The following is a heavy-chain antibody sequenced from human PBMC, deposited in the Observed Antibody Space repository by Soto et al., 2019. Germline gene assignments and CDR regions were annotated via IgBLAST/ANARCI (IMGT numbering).Heavy chain of an antibody. CDR2: ITSDGKSK. CDR3: ARESGDWPPNWFEP. J-gene: IGHJ5*02. CDR1: GFNFTNHW. Sequence: PGGSLRLSCAASGFNFTNHWMHWVRQAPGKGLVWVSRITSDGKSKAYAESVKGRFAISRDNAKNTVYLHMNGLTVEDTAVYYCARESGDWPPNWFEPGGQGTLVTVSS. V-gene: IGHV3-74*01. D-gene: IGHD2-21*02.